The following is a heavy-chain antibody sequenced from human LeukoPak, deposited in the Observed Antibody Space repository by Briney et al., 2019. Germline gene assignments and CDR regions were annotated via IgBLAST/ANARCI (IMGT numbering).Heavy chain of an antibody. Sequence: PGGSLRLSCAASGFTFSSYSMNWVRQAPGKGLEWVSSISSSSSYIYYADSVKGRFTISRENAKNSLYLQMNSLRAEDTAVYYCARDLWYYDFWSGYRDYWGQGTLVTVSS. CDR3: ARDLWYYDFWSGYRDY. J-gene: IGHJ4*02. CDR1: GFTFSSYS. V-gene: IGHV3-21*01. D-gene: IGHD3-3*01. CDR2: ISSSSSYI.